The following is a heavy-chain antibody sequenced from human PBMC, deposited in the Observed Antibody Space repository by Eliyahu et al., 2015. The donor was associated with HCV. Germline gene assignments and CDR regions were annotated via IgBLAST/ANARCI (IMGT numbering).Heavy chain of an antibody. Sequence: QVQFVQSGPEVKKAGSSVKVSCKASPSVPVSYGLNWVRQVPGQGLEWRGGIIPTFDKTGYAQRFQGRLTITADLSTRTAYMELNNLTSEDSAVDYCARGTGSGTNFYVYSMDVWGQGTTVTVSS. CDR1: PSVPVSYG. D-gene: IGHD3-10*01. CDR2: IIPTFDKT. CDR3: ARGTGSGTNFYVYSMDV. V-gene: IGHV1-69*01. J-gene: IGHJ6*02.